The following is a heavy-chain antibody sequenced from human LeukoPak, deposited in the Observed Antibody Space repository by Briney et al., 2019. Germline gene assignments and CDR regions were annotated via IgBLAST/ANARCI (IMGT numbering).Heavy chain of an antibody. CDR2: IRSKAYGCST. CDR1: GFTFGDYA. Sequence: PGGSLRLSWSVAGFTFGDYAMDWVRQAPREGPGWVGFIRSKAYGCSTAYAATVEGRFTISRDNTSNSLYLQMNSLRAEDTAVYYCARLSLVWFGEDGSYAFDIWGQGTMVTVSS. J-gene: IGHJ3*02. CDR3: ARLSLVWFGEDGSYAFDI. V-gene: IGHV3-49*04. D-gene: IGHD3-10*01.